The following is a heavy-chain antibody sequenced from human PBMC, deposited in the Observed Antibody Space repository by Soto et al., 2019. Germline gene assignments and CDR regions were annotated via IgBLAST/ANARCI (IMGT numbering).Heavy chain of an antibody. CDR1: GFTFSTYS. D-gene: IGHD4-17*01. Sequence: EVQLVESGGGLVKPGGSLRLSCAASGFTFSTYSMNWVRQAPGKGLEWVSCISGSSSYIYYADSVKGRFTISRDNAKNSLYLQMNGLRAEDTAMYYCARLGEDGPYGVRWFDPWGQGTLVTVSS. CDR3: ARLGEDGPYGVRWFDP. CDR2: ISGSSSYI. J-gene: IGHJ5*02. V-gene: IGHV3-21*01.